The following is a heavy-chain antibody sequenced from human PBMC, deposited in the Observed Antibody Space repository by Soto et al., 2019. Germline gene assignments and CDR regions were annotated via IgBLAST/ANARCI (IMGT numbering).Heavy chain of an antibody. CDR3: ANESGSGWYGPFPFVP. Sequence: QVQLVESGGGVVQPGRSLRLSCTASGFTFSSYGMHWVRQAPGKGLEWVAVISYDGSNKYYADSVKGRFTISRDNSKKAMYLQMNSLRAEDTAVYYCANESGSGWYGPFPFVPWVQGTLVTVSS. CDR1: GFTFSSYG. V-gene: IGHV3-30*18. J-gene: IGHJ5*02. CDR2: ISYDGSNK. D-gene: IGHD6-19*01.